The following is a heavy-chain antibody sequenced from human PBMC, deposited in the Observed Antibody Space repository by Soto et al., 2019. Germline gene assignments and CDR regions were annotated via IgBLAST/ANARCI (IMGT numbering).Heavy chain of an antibody. CDR1: GFTFDDHS. CDR2: ITWNSGKI. V-gene: IGHV3-9*01. D-gene: IGHD2-15*01. J-gene: IGHJ4*01. Sequence: SCIASGFTFDDHSLHWVRQGPGRGLAWVSGITWNSGKIDYADSVTGRFPIARDDDNNSLYLQMNSLRPEDTALCYCVKDSYADFHRVLSTAEYFFDYWGHGTLVTVSS. CDR3: VKDSYADFHRVLSTAEYFFDY.